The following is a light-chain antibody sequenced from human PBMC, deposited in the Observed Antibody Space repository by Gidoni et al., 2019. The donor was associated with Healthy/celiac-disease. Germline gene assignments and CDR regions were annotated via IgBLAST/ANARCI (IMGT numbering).Light chain of an antibody. CDR2: DVS. CDR1: SSDVGGYNY. Sequence: QSALTQPASVSGSPGKSITISCTGTSSDVGGYNYVSWYPQHPGKAPKLMSYDVSNRPAWVSNRFSGSKSGNTASLTISVLPAEDEADYYCSSYTISSTLVFGGGTKLPVL. CDR3: SSYTISSTLV. V-gene: IGLV2-14*03. J-gene: IGLJ2*01.